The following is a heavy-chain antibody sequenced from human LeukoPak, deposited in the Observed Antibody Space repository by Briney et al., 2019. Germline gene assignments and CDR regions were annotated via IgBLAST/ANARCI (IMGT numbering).Heavy chain of an antibody. CDR1: GGAIRSYY. CDR2: IYYSGST. CDR3: VSTSGYPYYFDY. Sequence: PSETLSLTCSVFGGAIRSYYWSWIRQPPGKGLEWIGYIYYSGSTNYNPSLKSRVTISVDTSKNQFSLKLSSVTAADTAVYYCVSTSGYPYYFDYWGQGTLVTVSS. V-gene: IGHV4-59*08. D-gene: IGHD3-22*01. J-gene: IGHJ4*02.